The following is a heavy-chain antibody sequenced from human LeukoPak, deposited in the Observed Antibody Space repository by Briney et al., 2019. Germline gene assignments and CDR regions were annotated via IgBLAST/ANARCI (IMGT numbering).Heavy chain of an antibody. J-gene: IGHJ4*02. D-gene: IGHD3-10*01. V-gene: IGHV3-49*03. CDR1: GFTFGDYA. Sequence: GGSLRLSCTASGFTFGDYAMSWFRLAPGKGLEWVGFIRSKAYGGTIDYAASVKGRFTISRDDSKNIAYLQMNSLNTEDTAVYYCTRGGYGSGSYGVYWGQGALVTVSS. CDR3: TRGGYGSGSYGVY. CDR2: IRSKAYGGTI.